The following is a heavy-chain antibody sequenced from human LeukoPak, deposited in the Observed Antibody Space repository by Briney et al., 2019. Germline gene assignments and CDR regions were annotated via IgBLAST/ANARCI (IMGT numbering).Heavy chain of an antibody. CDR2: IYYSGST. V-gene: IGHV4-59*12. J-gene: IGHJ3*01. D-gene: IGHD3-22*01. CDR3: ASRSFYDSSGYYSP. Sequence: SETLSLTCTVSGGSISSYYWSWIRQPPGKGLEWIGYIYYSGSTNYNPSLKSRVTISVDTSKNQFSLKLRSVTAADTAVYYCASRSFYDSSGYYSPWGQGTMVTVSS. CDR1: GGSISSYY.